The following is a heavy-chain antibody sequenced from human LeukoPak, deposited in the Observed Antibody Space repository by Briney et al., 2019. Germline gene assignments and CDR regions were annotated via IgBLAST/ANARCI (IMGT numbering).Heavy chain of an antibody. V-gene: IGHV3-7*01. J-gene: IGHJ4*02. CDR3: ARHLLRGQNFDY. CDR1: GFTFSDSW. Sequence: PGGSLRLSCGPSGFTFSDSWMSWFRQAPGEGVERVASIKDDGSDKYYLYSVRGRFTISRDNAEDSLYLQLDDLRAEDTAVFYCARHLLRGQNFDYWGQGTLVTVSS. CDR2: IKDDGSDK.